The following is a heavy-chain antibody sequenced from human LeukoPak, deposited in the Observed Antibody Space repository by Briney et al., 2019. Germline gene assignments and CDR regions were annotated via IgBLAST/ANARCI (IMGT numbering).Heavy chain of an antibody. CDR1: GFTFSSYA. CDR3: AKDSAYYDFWSGYSIDY. CDR2: ISGSGGST. V-gene: IGHV3-23*01. Sequence: PGGSLRLSCAAPGFTFSSYAMSWVRQAPGKGLEWVSAISGSGGSTYYADSVKGRFTISRDNSKNTLYLQMNSLRAEDTAVYYCAKDSAYYDFWSGYSIDYWGQGTLDTVSS. D-gene: IGHD3-3*01. J-gene: IGHJ4*02.